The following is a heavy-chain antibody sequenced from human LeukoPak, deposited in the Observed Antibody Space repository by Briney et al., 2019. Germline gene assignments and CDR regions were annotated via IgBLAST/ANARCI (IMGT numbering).Heavy chain of an antibody. Sequence: GGSLRLSCAASGFTFSSYGLHWVRQAPGKGLEWVAVIWYDGRNHYYADTVQVPFTISRANSKHKLYMQMHSLRAADTAVYSCARDTVSNSGDYWGQGTLVTVSS. V-gene: IGHV3-33*01. CDR1: GFTFSSYG. CDR3: ARDTVSNSGDY. J-gene: IGHJ4*02. D-gene: IGHD4-17*01. CDR2: IWYDGRNH.